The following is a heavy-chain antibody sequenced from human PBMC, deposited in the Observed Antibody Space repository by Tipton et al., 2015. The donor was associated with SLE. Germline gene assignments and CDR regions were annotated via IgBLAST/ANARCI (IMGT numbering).Heavy chain of an antibody. CDR1: GVSFSSPSYF. J-gene: IGHJ4*02. CDR3: ARQVGGQWLVRTAFDY. Sequence: TLSLTCTVSGVSFSSPSYFWSWTRQPAGKGLEWIGHIYTSGRTNYNPSLKSRATISVDTSTSQFSLKLRSVTAADTAVYYCARQVGGQWLVRTAFDYWGQGTLVTVSS. CDR2: IYTSGRT. V-gene: IGHV4-61*09. D-gene: IGHD6-19*01.